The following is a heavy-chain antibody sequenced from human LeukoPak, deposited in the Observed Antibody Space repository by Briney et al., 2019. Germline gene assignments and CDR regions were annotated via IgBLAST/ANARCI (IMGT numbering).Heavy chain of an antibody. CDR1: GRSFSGYY. V-gene: IGHV4-34*01. Sequence: KSSETLSLTCAVYGRSFSGYYWTWIRQTPGKGLEWIGEINHSGITDYNPSLKSRVTISVDTSKNQFSLKLSSVTAADTAVYYCARLLQSVIVVRYFDYWGQGTLVTVSS. CDR2: INHSGIT. D-gene: IGHD3-22*01. CDR3: ARLLQSVIVVRYFDY. J-gene: IGHJ4*02.